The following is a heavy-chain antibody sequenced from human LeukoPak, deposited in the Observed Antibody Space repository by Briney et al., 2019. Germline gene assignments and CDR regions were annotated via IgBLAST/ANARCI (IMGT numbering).Heavy chain of an antibody. Sequence: QTLSLTCAISGDSVSTNSAAWNWIRQSPSRGLEWLGRTYYRSKWYNDYAGSVKSRITINPDTSKNQVSLQVSSVTAEDTAVYYCARGGQGDGYSADEAFDIWGQGTMVTVSS. J-gene: IGHJ3*02. D-gene: IGHD5-24*01. CDR1: GDSVSTNSAA. CDR2: TYYRSKWYN. CDR3: ARGGQGDGYSADEAFDI. V-gene: IGHV6-1*01.